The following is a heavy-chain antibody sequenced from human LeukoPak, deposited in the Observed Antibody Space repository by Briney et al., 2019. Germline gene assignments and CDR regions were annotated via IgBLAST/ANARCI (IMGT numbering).Heavy chain of an antibody. CDR1: GFTFSSYG. Sequence: GSLRLSCAASGFTFSSYGMHWVRQAPGKGLEWVAVISYDGSNKYCADSVKGRFTISRDNSKNTLYLQMNSLRAEDTAVYYCAKTKAVAGPGLFDYWGQGTLVTVSS. J-gene: IGHJ4*02. CDR3: AKTKAVAGPGLFDY. CDR2: ISYDGSNK. V-gene: IGHV3-30*18. D-gene: IGHD6-19*01.